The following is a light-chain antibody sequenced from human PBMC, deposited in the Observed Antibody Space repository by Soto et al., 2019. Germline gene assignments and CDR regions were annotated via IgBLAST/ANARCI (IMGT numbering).Light chain of an antibody. V-gene: IGKV3-11*01. J-gene: IGKJ4*01. CDR3: QQRSNWPLT. Sequence: EIALTQPPATLSLSPGERATLSCRASQSVSSYLAWYQQKPGQAPRLLIYDASNRATGIPARFSGSGSGTDFTLTISSLEPEDFAVYYCQQRSNWPLTFGGGTKVDIK. CDR2: DAS. CDR1: QSVSSY.